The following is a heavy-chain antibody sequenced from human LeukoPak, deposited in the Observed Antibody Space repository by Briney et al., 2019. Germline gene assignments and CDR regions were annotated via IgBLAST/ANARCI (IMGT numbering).Heavy chain of an antibody. CDR1: GYTFTSYG. CDR3: ARGFSPVVPAAIDLDY. CDR2: ISAYNGNT. J-gene: IGHJ4*02. D-gene: IGHD2-2*01. Sequence: GASVKVSCKASGYTFTSYGISWVRQAPGQGLEWMGWISAYNGNTNYAQKLQGRVTMTTDTSTSTAYMELRSLRSDDTAVYYCARGFSPVVPAAIDLDYWGQGTLVTVSS. V-gene: IGHV1-18*01.